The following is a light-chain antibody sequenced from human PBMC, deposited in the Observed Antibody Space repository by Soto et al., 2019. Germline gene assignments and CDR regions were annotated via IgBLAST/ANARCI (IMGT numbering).Light chain of an antibody. V-gene: IGLV2-23*01. CDR2: EAS. CDR1: SNDVGTYNL. J-gene: IGLJ2*01. Sequence: QSALTQPASVSGSPGQSITISCTGISNDVGTYNLVSWYQHHPGKAPKLIIYEASKRPSGVPNRFSVSKSGNTASLTISGLHAEDEADYYCCSYGRSVVFGGGTKVTVL. CDR3: CSYGRSVV.